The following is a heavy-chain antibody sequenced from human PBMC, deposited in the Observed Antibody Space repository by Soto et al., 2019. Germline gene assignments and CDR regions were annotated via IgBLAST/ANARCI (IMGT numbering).Heavy chain of an antibody. V-gene: IGHV1-69*08. Sequence: QVQLVQSGAEVKKPGSSVKASCKASGGTFSPYTINWVRQAPGQGLEWMGRIIPFHGVTNYAQKFQARVTITADKSTSTASMELSGLRFEDTAMYYCTRDWEITVSTWSFGGFWGRGTLVTVSS. J-gene: IGHJ4*02. CDR1: GGTFSPYT. D-gene: IGHD3-10*01. CDR3: TRDWEITVSTWSFGGF. CDR2: IIPFHGVT.